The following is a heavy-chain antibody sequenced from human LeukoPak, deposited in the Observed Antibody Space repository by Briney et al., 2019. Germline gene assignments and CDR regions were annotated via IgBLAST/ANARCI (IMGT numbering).Heavy chain of an antibody. V-gene: IGHV1-18*01. D-gene: IGHD6-19*01. CDR1: GDTFSSYA. J-gene: IGHJ4*02. CDR3: ARDRTGGWYEY. Sequence: ASVKVSCKASGDTFSSYAISWVRQAPGQGLEWMGWISAYNGNTNYVQKLQGRVTMTTDTSTSTAYMELRSLRSDDTAVYYCARDRTGGWYEYWGQGTLVTVSS. CDR2: ISAYNGNT.